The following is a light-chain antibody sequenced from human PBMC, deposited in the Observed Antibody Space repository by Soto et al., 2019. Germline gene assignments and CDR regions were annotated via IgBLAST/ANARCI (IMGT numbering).Light chain of an antibody. CDR3: QQFSNWPRT. V-gene: IGKV3-11*01. CDR1: QSVSSF. J-gene: IGKJ1*01. Sequence: EIVLTQSPATLSLSPGERATLSCRASQSVSSFLAWYQQKPGQAPRLLIYDASNRATGIPARFSGSGSGTDFTLTISSLEPEDSALYYCQQFSNWPRTFGQGTKVELK. CDR2: DAS.